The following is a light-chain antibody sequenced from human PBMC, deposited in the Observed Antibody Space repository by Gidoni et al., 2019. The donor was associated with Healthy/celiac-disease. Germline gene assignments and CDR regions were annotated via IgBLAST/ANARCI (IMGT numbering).Light chain of an antibody. J-gene: IGKJ4*01. CDR2: DAS. Sequence: DIQMTQSPSSLSASVGDRVTITCQASQDISNYLTWYQQKPGKAPKLLIYDASNLETGVPSRFSGSGSGTDFTFTISSLQPEDIATYYCQQYDSLPLTFGGGTKVEIK. CDR1: QDISNY. CDR3: QQYDSLPLT. V-gene: IGKV1-33*01.